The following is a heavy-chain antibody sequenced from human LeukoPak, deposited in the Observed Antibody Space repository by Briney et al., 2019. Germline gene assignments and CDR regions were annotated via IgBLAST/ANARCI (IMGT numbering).Heavy chain of an antibody. Sequence: SVKVSCKASGGTFSSYAISLVRQAPGQGLEWMGGIIPIFGTANYAQKFQGRVTITADESTSTAYMELSSLRSEDTAVYYCASHLSTRGYSGYKPGFDYWGQGTLVTVSS. CDR2: IIPIFGTA. J-gene: IGHJ4*02. D-gene: IGHD5-12*01. CDR1: GGTFSSYA. V-gene: IGHV1-69*01. CDR3: ASHLSTRGYSGYKPGFDY.